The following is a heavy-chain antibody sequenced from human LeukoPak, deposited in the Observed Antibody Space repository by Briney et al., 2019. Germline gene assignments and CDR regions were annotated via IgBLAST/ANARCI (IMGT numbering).Heavy chain of an antibody. CDR2: ISYDGSNK. Sequence: PGGSLRLSCAASGFTFSSYAMHWVRQAPGKGLEWVAVISYDGSNKYYADSVKGRFTISRDNSKNTLYLQMNSLRAEDTAVYYCASEQPYGDYFDYWGQGTLVTVSS. CDR1: GFTFSSYA. V-gene: IGHV3-30-3*01. CDR3: ASEQPYGDYFDY. D-gene: IGHD4-17*01. J-gene: IGHJ4*02.